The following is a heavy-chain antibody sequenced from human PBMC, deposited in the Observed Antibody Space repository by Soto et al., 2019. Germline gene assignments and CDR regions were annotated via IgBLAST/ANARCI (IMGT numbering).Heavy chain of an antibody. D-gene: IGHD3-10*01. Sequence: QVHLVQSGAEVKKPGVSVKVSCKASGYSFTGYDVHWVRQAAGHGLEWMGWINPNSGNTGHAEKFQGRLTLTRNISTSTDYLELRSLRSEDTAVYYCARADGSSHDAFDIWGQGTMVTVSS. V-gene: IGHV1-8*02. J-gene: IGHJ3*02. CDR1: GYSFTGYD. CDR2: INPNSGNT. CDR3: ARADGSSHDAFDI.